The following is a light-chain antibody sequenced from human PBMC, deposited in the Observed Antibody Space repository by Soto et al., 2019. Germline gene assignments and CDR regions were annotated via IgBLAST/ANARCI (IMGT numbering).Light chain of an antibody. V-gene: IGKV3-11*01. CDR2: DAS. Sequence: DIVVTQSPATLSLSPGERVTLSCRASQSVSNYLAWYQQKHGQAPRLLIYDASKRATGIPARFSGRGSGTDVTLTISSLEPEDFAVYYCQQRSDWPLTFGGGTKVDIK. CDR3: QQRSDWPLT. CDR1: QSVSNY. J-gene: IGKJ4*01.